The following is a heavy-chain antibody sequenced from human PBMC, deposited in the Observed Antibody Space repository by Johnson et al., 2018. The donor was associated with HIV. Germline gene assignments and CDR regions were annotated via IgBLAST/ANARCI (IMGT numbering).Heavy chain of an antibody. D-gene: IGHD7-27*01. Sequence: QVQLVESGGGVVQPGGSLRLSCAASGFTFSGSGMHWVRQSPGKGLEWVAVISYDGSNKYYTESVKGRFTISRDNSKNMLHLEMNSLRPEDTALYYGAKDRNWGASGAVDIWGQGTMVTVS. CDR2: ISYDGSNK. CDR1: GFTFSGSG. J-gene: IGHJ3*02. CDR3: AKDRNWGASGAVDI. V-gene: IGHV3-30*18.